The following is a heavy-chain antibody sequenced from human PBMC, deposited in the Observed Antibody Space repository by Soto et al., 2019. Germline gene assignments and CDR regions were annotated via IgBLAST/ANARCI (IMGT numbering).Heavy chain of an antibody. Sequence: SGGSLRLSCAASGFTFSSYAMSWVRQAPGKGLEWVSAISGSGGSTYYADSVKGRFTISRDNSKNTLYLQMNSLRAEDTAVYYCAKFSPFGVVIILDYYMDVWGKGTTVTVSS. V-gene: IGHV3-23*01. CDR3: AKFSPFGVVIILDYYMDV. CDR2: ISGSGGST. CDR1: GFTFSSYA. J-gene: IGHJ6*03. D-gene: IGHD3-3*01.